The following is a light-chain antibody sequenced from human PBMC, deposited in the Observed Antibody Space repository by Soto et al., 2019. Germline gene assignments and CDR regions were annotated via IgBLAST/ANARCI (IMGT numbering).Light chain of an antibody. J-gene: IGKJ1*01. CDR2: GAS. Sequence: EIVLTQSPGTLSLSPGERVTLSCRASQSVSSSYLAWYQQKPGQAPRLLIYGASSRATGVPDRFSGSGSGTDFTFTISRLEPEDFALFYCQQYGSSPWTFGQGTKLEIK. V-gene: IGKV3-20*01. CDR1: QSVSSSY. CDR3: QQYGSSPWT.